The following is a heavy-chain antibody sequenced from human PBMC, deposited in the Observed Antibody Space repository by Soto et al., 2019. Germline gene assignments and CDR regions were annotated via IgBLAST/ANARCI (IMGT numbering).Heavy chain of an antibody. Sequence: QVQLVQSGAEVTEPGASVKVSCRASGYTFTTYYINWVRQATGQGLEWMGWMSPNSGATGYAQKVEGRVTMTRDTSISTAYMELSNLRSEDTAIYYCARGVDAGVDVWGQGTTVTVSS. CDR1: GYTFTTYY. J-gene: IGHJ6*02. CDR3: ARGVDAGVDV. CDR2: MSPNSGAT. V-gene: IGHV1-8*01. D-gene: IGHD1-1*01.